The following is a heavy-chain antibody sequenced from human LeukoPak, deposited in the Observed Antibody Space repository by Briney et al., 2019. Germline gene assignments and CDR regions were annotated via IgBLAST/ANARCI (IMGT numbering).Heavy chain of an antibody. V-gene: IGHV3-20*04. J-gene: IGHJ4*02. CDR3: ARAFKYSMSGYYFDY. D-gene: IGHD2-21*01. CDR1: GFTFDDYG. Sequence: GGSLRLSCAASGFTFDDYGMSWVRQAPGKGLEWVSGINWNGGSTGYADSVKGRFTISKDNAKKSLYLQMNSLRAEDTALYYCARAFKYSMSGYYFDYWGQGTLVTVSS. CDR2: INWNGGST.